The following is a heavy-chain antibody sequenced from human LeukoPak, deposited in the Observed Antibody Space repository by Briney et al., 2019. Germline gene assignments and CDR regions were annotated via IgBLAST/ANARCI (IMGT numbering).Heavy chain of an antibody. CDR2: IWYDGHNK. V-gene: IGHV3-33*01. CDR1: GFSFTDYG. J-gene: IGHJ4*02. CDR3: AREWGRIAVAGGPDY. D-gene: IGHD6-19*01. Sequence: PGGSLRLSCAASGFSFTDYGFHWVRQAPGKGLEWVALIWYDGHNKFHADSVKGRFTISRDNSKNTLYLQMDSLRVEDTAVYYCAREWGRIAVAGGPDYWGQGTLVTVSS.